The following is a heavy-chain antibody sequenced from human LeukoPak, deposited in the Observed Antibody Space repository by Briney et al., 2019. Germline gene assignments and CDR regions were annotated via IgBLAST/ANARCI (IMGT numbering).Heavy chain of an antibody. J-gene: IGHJ6*02. V-gene: IGHV1-69*04. CDR3: ARDRTWRNYDILTGYPNYYGMDV. CDR2: IIPILGIA. CDR1: GYTFTGYY. D-gene: IGHD3-9*01. Sequence: SVKVSCKASGYTFTGYYMHWVRQAPGQGLEWMGRIIPILGIANYAQKFQGRVTITADKSTSTAYMELSSLRSEDTAVYYCARDRTWRNYDILTGYPNYYGMDVWGQGTTVTVSS.